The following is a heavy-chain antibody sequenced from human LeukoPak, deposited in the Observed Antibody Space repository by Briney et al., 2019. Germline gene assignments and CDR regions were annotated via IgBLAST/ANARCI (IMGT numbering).Heavy chain of an antibody. J-gene: IGHJ4*02. D-gene: IGHD3-22*01. CDR1: GFTLNSYA. V-gene: IGHV3-30*14. CDR2: ISYVVSNK. CDR3: AREGGGYYYMNYYFFY. Sequence: GSLRLSRAASGFTLNSYAMHWVRQAPGKGLGWGAVISYVVSNKYLVDSVKGGFTISRDNSKNKLYLQMNSLRAEDTALYYCAREGGGYYYMNYYFFYWGQGTLVTVSS.